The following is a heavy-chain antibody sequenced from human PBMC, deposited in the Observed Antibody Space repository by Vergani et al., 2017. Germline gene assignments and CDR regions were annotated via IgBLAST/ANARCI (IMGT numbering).Heavy chain of an antibody. J-gene: IGHJ4*02. CDR2: IYPADSDT. Sequence: EVELVQSGPEMRKPGESLKISCKGSEYSFGNYWIGWVRQMPGKGLEWMGIIYPADSDTRYSPSFQGQVTISADKSISTAFLQWDSLKASDTALYYCAKHTTETESWGQATLVT. D-gene: IGHD2-21*01. CDR1: EYSFGNYW. CDR3: AKHTTETES. V-gene: IGHV5-51*03.